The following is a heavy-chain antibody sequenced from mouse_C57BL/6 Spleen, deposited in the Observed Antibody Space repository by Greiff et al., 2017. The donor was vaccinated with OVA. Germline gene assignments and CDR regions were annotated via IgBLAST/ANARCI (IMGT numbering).Heavy chain of an antibody. CDR1: GFSLTSYG. Sequence: VMLVESGPGLVQPSQCLSITCTVSGFSLTSYGVHWVRQSPGKGLEWLGVIWRGGSTDYNAAFMSRLSITKDNSNSKVFFKMNSLQSDDTAIYYCARGMGTDWYFDDWGTGTTVTVSS. J-gene: IGHJ1*03. CDR3: ARGMGTDWYFDD. CDR2: IWRGGST. D-gene: IGHD2-3*01. V-gene: IGHV2-5*01.